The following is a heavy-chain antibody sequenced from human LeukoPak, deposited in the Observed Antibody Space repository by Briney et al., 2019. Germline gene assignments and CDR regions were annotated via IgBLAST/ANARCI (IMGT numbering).Heavy chain of an antibody. D-gene: IGHD3-9*01. CDR1: GDSFTSYW. CDR2: IYPSDSDA. Sequence: GESLKISWKASGDSFTSYWIGGVRQMPGKGLEWVGIIYPSDSDARYSPSFQGQVTISADKSINTAYLQWSSLKASDTAMYYCASRNYDILTGYYHDYFAYCGQGTLVTVSS. J-gene: IGHJ4*02. V-gene: IGHV5-51*01. CDR3: ASRNYDILTGYYHDYFAY.